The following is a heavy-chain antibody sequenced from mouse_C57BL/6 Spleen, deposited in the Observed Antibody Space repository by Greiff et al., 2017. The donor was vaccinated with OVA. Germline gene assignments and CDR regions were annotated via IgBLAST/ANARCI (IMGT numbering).Heavy chain of an antibody. D-gene: IGHD2-5*01. CDR2: IDPSDSYT. CDR1: GYTFTSYW. J-gene: IGHJ3*01. Sequence: QVQLQQPGAELVMPGASVKLSCKASGYTFTSYWMHWVKQRPGQGLEWIGEIDPSDSYTNYNQKFKGKSTLTVDKSSSTAYMQLSSLTSEDSAVYYCARLDYSNYEAWFAYWGQGTLVTVSA. CDR3: ARLDYSNYEAWFAY. V-gene: IGHV1-69*01.